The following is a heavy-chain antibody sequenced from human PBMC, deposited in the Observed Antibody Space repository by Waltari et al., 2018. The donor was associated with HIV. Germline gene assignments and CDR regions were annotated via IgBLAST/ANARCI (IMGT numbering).Heavy chain of an antibody. V-gene: IGHV4-34*01. D-gene: IGHD5-12*01. CDR2: IKHSGST. CDR1: GGSFSGYY. Sequence: QVQLQQWGAGLLKPSETLSLTCAVYGGSFSGYYWSWIRQPPGTGPEWIGEIKHSGSTNYNPSLKSRVTISVDTSKNQFSLKLSSVTAADTAVYYCARAGRGRSGGYDSYYYYYGMDVWGQGTTVTVSS. CDR3: ARAGRGRSGGYDSYYYYYGMDV. J-gene: IGHJ6*02.